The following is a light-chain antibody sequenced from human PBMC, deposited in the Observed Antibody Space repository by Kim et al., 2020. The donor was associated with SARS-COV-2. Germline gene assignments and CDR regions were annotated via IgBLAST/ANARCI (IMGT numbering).Light chain of an antibody. V-gene: IGLV3-21*04. CDR3: QVWDSTSDHPRV. Sequence: PGKTAGITCGGNNIGSKSVHWYQQKPGQAPVLVIYYDIDRPSGIPERFSGSNSGNTATLTISRVEAGDEADYYCQVWDSTSDHPRVFGGGTQLTVL. CDR1: NIGSKS. J-gene: IGLJ3*02. CDR2: YDI.